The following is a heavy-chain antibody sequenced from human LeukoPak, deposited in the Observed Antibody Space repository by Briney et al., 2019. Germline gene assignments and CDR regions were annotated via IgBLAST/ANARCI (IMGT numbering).Heavy chain of an antibody. Sequence: GGSLRLSCAASGFTFSSYSMNWVRQAPGKGLEWVSYISSSSSTIYYADSVKGRFTISRDNAKNSLYLQMNSLRAEDTAVYYCARSGAYSSSWYSDYWGQGTLVTASS. CDR1: GFTFSSYS. CDR2: ISSSSSTI. CDR3: ARSGAYSSSWYSDY. V-gene: IGHV3-48*01. D-gene: IGHD6-13*01. J-gene: IGHJ4*02.